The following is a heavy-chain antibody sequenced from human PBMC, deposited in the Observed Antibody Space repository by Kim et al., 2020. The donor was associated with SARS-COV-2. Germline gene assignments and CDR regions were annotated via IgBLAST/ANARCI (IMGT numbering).Heavy chain of an antibody. Sequence: RVTISVDTSKNQFSLKLSSVTAADTAVYYCARGRTMGLHLGELSLYYFDYWGQGTLVTVSS. CDR3: ARGRTMGLHLGELSLYYFDY. V-gene: IGHV4-34*01. D-gene: IGHD3-16*02. J-gene: IGHJ4*02.